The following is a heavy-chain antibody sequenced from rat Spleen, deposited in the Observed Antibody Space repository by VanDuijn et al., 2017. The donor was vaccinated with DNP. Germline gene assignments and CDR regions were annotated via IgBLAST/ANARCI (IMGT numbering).Heavy chain of an antibody. CDR2: ISYDGGSI. CDR1: GFTFSDYY. D-gene: IGHD1-3*01. J-gene: IGHJ2*01. V-gene: IGHV5-22*01. CDR3: ARWDYGSYGFDY. Sequence: EVQLVESGGGLVQPGRSLKLSCAASGFTFSDYYMAWVRQAPTKGLEWVAYISYDGGSIHYGDSVKGRFTISRDNAKSTLYLQMNSLRSEDTATYYCARWDYGSYGFDYWGQGVMVTVSS.